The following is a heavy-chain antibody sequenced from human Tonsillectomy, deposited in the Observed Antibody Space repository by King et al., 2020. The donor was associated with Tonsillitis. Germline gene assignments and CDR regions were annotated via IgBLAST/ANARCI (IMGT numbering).Heavy chain of an antibody. CDR3: AKGNLGYCSSTSCYGYYYYYMDV. D-gene: IGHD2-2*01. J-gene: IGHJ6*03. Sequence: QLVQSGGGVVQPGRSLRLSCAASGFTFSSYGMHWVRQAPGKGLEGVAVISYDGSNKYYADSVKGRFTISRDNSKNTLYLQMNSLRAEDTAVYYCAKGNLGYCSSTSCYGYYYYYMDVWGKGTTVTVSS. CDR2: ISYDGSNK. CDR1: GFTFSSYG. V-gene: IGHV3-30*18.